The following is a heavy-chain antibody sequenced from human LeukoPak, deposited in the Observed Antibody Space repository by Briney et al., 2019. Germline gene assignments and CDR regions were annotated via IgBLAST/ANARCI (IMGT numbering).Heavy chain of an antibody. J-gene: IGHJ4*02. D-gene: IGHD3-16*01. CDR2: INTDGGSI. Sequence: GGSLRLSCAASGFTFSSDEMNWVRQAPGKGLQWISYINTDGGSIYYADSVKGRFTISRDNAKNSLYLQMNSLRAEDTAVYYCARGYDSWDSWGQGALVTVSS. CDR3: ARGYDSWDS. CDR1: GFTFSSDE. V-gene: IGHV3-48*03.